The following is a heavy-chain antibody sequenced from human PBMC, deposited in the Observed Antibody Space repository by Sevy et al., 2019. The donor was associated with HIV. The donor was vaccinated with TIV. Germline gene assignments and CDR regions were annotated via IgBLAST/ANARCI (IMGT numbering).Heavy chain of an antibody. V-gene: IGHV4-61*01. CDR3: ARSSGSIAARQTDY. CDR2: IYYSGST. Sequence: SETLSLTCTVSGGSVSSGSYYWSWIRQPPGKGLEWIGYIYYSGSTNYNPSLKSRVTISVDTSKNQFSLKLSSVTAADTAVYYCARSSGSIAARQTDYRGQGTLVTVSS. J-gene: IGHJ4*02. CDR1: GGSVSSGSYY. D-gene: IGHD6-6*01.